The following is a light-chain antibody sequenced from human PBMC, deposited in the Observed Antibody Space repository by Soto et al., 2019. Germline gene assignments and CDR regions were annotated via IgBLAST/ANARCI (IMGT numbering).Light chain of an antibody. CDR2: DTS. V-gene: IGKV3-11*01. CDR1: QSVRTY. Sequence: EIVLTQSPATLSLSPGERATLSCRASQSVRTYFIWYQQKPGLAPRLLIYDTSTRATGVPARFSGRGSGTDYTLTISSREPDDFSVYYCQQRSILPLTFAGGTKLDIK. J-gene: IGKJ4*01. CDR3: QQRSILPLT.